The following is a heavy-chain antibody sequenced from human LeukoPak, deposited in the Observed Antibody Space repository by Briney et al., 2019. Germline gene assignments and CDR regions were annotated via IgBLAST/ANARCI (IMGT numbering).Heavy chain of an antibody. CDR2: IYHNGIT. CDR3: ARKVGAPGAIDY. J-gene: IGHJ4*02. V-gene: IGHV4-38-2*01. D-gene: IGHD1-26*01. Sequence: SETLSLTCAVSGYSISGGYYWGWIRQPPGKGLEWIGNIYHNGITYCNPSLKSRVTISVDTSKNQLSLKLSSVTAADTAVYYCARKVGAPGAIDYWGQGTLVTVSS. CDR1: GYSISGGYY.